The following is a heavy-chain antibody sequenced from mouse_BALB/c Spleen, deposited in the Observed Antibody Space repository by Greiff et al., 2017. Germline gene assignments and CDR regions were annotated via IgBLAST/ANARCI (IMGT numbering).Heavy chain of an antibody. Sequence: EVKLVESGGGLVQPGGSRKLSCAASGFTFSSFGMHWVRQAPEKGLEWVAYISSGSSTIYYPDSVKGRFTISRDNARNILYLQMSSLRSEDTAMYYCARGGGNYGGFAYWGQGTLVTVSA. V-gene: IGHV5-17*02. CDR2: ISSGSSTI. CDR3: ARGGGNYGGFAY. J-gene: IGHJ3*01. D-gene: IGHD2-1*01. CDR1: GFTFSSFG.